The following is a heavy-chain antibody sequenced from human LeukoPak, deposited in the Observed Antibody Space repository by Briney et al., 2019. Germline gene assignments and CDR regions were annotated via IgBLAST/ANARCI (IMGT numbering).Heavy chain of an antibody. Sequence: GGSLRLSCAASGFTLSSYGMNWVRQAPGKGLDWVAFLRYDGSTTFYEDSVKGRFTISRDSSKNTLYLQMNSLTPADTAIYYCAKDPYGGTYPSYFDYWGQGTLVTVSS. J-gene: IGHJ4*02. V-gene: IGHV3-30*02. CDR2: LRYDGSTT. CDR1: GFTLSSYG. D-gene: IGHD1-26*01. CDR3: AKDPYGGTYPSYFDY.